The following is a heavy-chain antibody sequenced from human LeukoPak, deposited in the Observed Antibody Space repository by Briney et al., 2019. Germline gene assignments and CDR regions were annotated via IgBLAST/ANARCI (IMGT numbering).Heavy chain of an antibody. D-gene: IGHD4-17*01. CDR1: GFTFSSYW. J-gene: IGHJ4*02. Sequence: GGSLRLSCAASGFTFSSYWMSWVRQAPGKGLEWVGRIKSKTDGGTTDYAAPVKGRFTISRDDSKNTLYLQMNSLKTEDTAVYYCTTDHPPWVTVTLFDYWGQGTLVTVSS. CDR2: IKSKTDGGTT. V-gene: IGHV3-15*01. CDR3: TTDHPPWVTVTLFDY.